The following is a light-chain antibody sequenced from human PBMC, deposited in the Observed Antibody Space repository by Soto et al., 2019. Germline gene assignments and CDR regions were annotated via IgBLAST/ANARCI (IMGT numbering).Light chain of an antibody. CDR3: QQTDSFPLT. Sequence: DIQMTQSPSSLSASVGDRVTITCRASQSISSYLNWYQQKPGKAPKLLIYAAFSLQSGVPSRFSGSGSGTDFTLTISSLQPEDFATYYCQQTDSFPLTFGGGTKVDI. CDR2: AAF. V-gene: IGKV1-39*01. CDR1: QSISSY. J-gene: IGKJ4*01.